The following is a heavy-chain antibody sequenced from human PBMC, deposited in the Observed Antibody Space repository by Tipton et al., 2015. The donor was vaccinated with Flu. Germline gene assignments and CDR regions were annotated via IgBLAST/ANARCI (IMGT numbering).Heavy chain of an antibody. CDR3: AKDRVAGMGAGFEY. Sequence: SLRLSCAASGFTFSDYYMSWIRQAPGKGLEWVANIQQDGSEKYHVDSVKGRFTISRDNAKNSLYLQMNSLRVEDTAVYYCAKDRVAGMGAGFEYWGQGTLVTVPS. CDR2: IQQDGSEK. J-gene: IGHJ4*02. D-gene: IGHD6-19*01. CDR1: GFTFSDYY. V-gene: IGHV3-7*03.